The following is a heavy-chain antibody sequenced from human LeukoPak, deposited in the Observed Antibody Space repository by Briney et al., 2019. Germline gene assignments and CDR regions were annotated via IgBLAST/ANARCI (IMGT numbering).Heavy chain of an antibody. CDR3: ARRINGGYSDY. J-gene: IGHJ4*02. CDR2: IYPDDSDT. D-gene: IGHD4-23*01. Sequence: GESLKISCKGSRNIFTKSWIAWVRQMPGRGLEWMGIIYPDDSDTRYNPSFQGQVTISVDKSISTAYLQWSSLKASDTAVHYCARRINGGYSDYWGQGTLVTVSS. CDR1: RNIFTKSW. V-gene: IGHV5-51*01.